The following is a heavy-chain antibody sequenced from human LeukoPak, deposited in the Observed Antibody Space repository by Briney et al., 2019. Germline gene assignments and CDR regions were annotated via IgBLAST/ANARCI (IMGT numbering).Heavy chain of an antibody. Sequence: PGGSLRLSCAASGFTFNTYAMNWVRQAPGKGLEWVSVISVSGSSTYYADSVKGRFTISRDSSKSTLYLQMNSLRAEDTAIYYCARGPTMKMDVWGKGTTVTVSS. CDR2: ISVSGSST. J-gene: IGHJ6*04. CDR1: GFTFNTYA. V-gene: IGHV3-23*01. D-gene: IGHD3-22*01. CDR3: ARGPTMKMDV.